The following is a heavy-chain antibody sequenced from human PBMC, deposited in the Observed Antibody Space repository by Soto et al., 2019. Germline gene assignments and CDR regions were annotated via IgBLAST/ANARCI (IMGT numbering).Heavy chain of an antibody. J-gene: IGHJ5*02. CDR2: ISAYNGTT. Sequence: ASVKVSCKASGYTFTSYGISWVRQAPGQGLEWMGWISAYNGTTNYAQKLQGRVTMTTDTSTSTAYMELRSLRSDDTAVYYCAKSGDSSSWHPNGFDPWGQGTLVTVSS. CDR3: AKSGDSSSWHPNGFDP. D-gene: IGHD6-13*01. V-gene: IGHV1-18*04. CDR1: GYTFTSYG.